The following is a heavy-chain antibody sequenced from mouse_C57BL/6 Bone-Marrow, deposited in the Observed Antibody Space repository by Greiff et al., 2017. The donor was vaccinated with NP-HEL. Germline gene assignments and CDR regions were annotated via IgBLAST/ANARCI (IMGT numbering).Heavy chain of an antibody. CDR1: GYSITSGYY. V-gene: IGHV3-6*01. CDR2: ISYDGSN. D-gene: IGHD1-1*01. J-gene: IGHJ3*01. CDR3: ARDYYGSILGFAY. Sequence: EVKLQESGPGLVKPSQSLSLTCSVTGYSITSGYYWNWIRQFPGNKLEWMGYISYDGSNNYNPSLKNRISITRDTSKNQFFLKLNSVTTEDTATYYCARDYYGSILGFAYWGQGTLVTVSA.